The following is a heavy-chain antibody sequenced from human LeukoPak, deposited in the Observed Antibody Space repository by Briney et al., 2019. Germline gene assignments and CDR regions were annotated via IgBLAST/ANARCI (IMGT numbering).Heavy chain of an antibody. CDR1: GGSISSYY. J-gene: IGHJ4*02. CDR2: IYYSGST. Sequence: NTSETLSLTCTVSGGSISSYYWSWIRQPPGKGLEWIGYIYYSGSTNYNPSLKSRVTISVDTSKNQFSLKLSSVTAADTAVYYCAREYSSGSPPLDWGQGTLVTVSS. CDR3: AREYSSGSPPLD. V-gene: IGHV4-59*01. D-gene: IGHD6-19*01.